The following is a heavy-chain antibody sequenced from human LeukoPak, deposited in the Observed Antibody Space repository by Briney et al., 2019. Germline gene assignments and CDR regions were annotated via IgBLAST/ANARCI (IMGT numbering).Heavy chain of an antibody. V-gene: IGHV3-23*01. CDR2: ISGTGGST. D-gene: IGHD1-26*01. CDR1: GFTFSSYA. CDR3: AKGDTTWELPHDY. J-gene: IGHJ4*02. Sequence: GGSLRLSCAASGFTFSSYAMNWVRQAPGKGLEWVSDISGTGGSTYYADSVKGRFTISRDNSKNTLSLQMNSLRAEDTAVYYCAKGDTTWELPHDYWGQGTLVTVSS.